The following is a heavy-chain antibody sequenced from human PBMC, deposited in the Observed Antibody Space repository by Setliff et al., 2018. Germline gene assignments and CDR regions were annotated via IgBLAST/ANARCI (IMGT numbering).Heavy chain of an antibody. CDR1: GGSISSGNYY. D-gene: IGHD6-19*01. CDR2: IYYSGST. CDR3: VRQPRTYVAAGPPFEY. Sequence: SETLSLTCRVSGGSISSGNYYWGLIRQPPGKGLEWVATIYYSGSTYSNPSLKSRLIISVDAPDNHFSLKLSSVTAADTAVYYCVRQPRTYVAAGPPFEYWGQGTLVTVS. V-gene: IGHV4-39*01. J-gene: IGHJ4*02.